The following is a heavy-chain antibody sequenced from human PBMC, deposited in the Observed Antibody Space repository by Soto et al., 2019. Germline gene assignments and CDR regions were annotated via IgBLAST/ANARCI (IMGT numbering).Heavy chain of an antibody. D-gene: IGHD1-26*01. J-gene: IGHJ5*02. Sequence: GSLRLSCAASEFTFSSYAFHWVRQAPGKGLEWVAVISDDGTDKYYPDSVKGRFAISRDNSKNTLYLQMNSLRAEDTAIYYCAREMGRFRGGHNWFAPWGQGTLVTVSS. CDR1: EFTFSSYA. V-gene: IGHV3-30*09. CDR2: ISDDGTDK. CDR3: AREMGRFRGGHNWFAP.